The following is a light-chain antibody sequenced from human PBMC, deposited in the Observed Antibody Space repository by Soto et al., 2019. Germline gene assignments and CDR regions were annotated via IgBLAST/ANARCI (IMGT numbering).Light chain of an antibody. Sequence: EIVLTQSPATLSLSPGERATLSCGAGQSVSSGYLAWYKQKPGLAPRLLIYDASSRATGIPDRFSGSGSGSDFTLTISRLEPEDFAVYYCQQYGSSPITFGQGTRLEIK. CDR1: QSVSSGY. CDR2: DAS. CDR3: QQYGSSPIT. V-gene: IGKV3D-20*01. J-gene: IGKJ5*01.